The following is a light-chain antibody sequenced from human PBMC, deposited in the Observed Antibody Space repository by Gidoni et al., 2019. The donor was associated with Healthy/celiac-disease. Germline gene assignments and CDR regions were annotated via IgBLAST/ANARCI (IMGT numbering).Light chain of an antibody. CDR1: QSVLYISNDKNY. J-gene: IGKJ2*01. Sequence: IVMTQFPDSLALSLGERATINCKFSQSVLYISNDKNYLAWYQQKPGQPPKLLIYWAYTRESGVPDRFSGSWSGADFTLTISSLQAENVAVYYCQQYYSTPPYTFGQXTKLEIK. CDR3: QQYYSTPPYT. CDR2: WAY. V-gene: IGKV4-1*01.